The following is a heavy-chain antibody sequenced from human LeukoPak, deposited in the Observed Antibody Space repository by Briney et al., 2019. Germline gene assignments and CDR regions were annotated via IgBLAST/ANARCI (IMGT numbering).Heavy chain of an antibody. Sequence: GESLKISCKGSGYSFTTYWIAWVRQMPGKGLEWMGIIYPGDSDTRYSPSFQGQVTISADKSISTAYLQWSSLKASDTAMYYCARRGYSGYDLYYFDYWGQGTLVTVPS. CDR1: GYSFTTYW. CDR2: IYPGDSDT. D-gene: IGHD5-12*01. CDR3: ARRGYSGYDLYYFDY. J-gene: IGHJ4*02. V-gene: IGHV5-51*01.